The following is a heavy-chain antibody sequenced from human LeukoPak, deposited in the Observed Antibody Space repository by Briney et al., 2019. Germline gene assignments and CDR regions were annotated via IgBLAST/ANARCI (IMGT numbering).Heavy chain of an antibody. CDR3: SRASRGYNYLYFDY. J-gene: IGHJ4*02. CDR1: GFTVSNNY. V-gene: IGHV3-53*01. D-gene: IGHD5-18*01. CDR2: IYSAGST. Sequence: GGSLRLSCAASGFTVSNNYMTWVRQAPGKGLEWVSVIYSAGSTYYADSVKGRFTISRDNSKNTLNLQMNSLRAEDTAVYYCSRASRGYNYLYFDYWGQGALVTVSS.